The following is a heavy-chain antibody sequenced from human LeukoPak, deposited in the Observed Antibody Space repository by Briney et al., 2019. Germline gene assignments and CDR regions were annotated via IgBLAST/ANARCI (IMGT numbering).Heavy chain of an antibody. D-gene: IGHD3-3*01. J-gene: IGHJ5*02. Sequence: ASVKVSCKTSGYTFTSYGVSWVRQAPGQGLAWMGWISGYNGVTRYPQTFQDRITMTTDTSASTVYMELKNLTSDDTAVYFCARDFSNFGDLWGQGTLITVSA. CDR3: ARDFSNFGDL. CDR2: ISGYNGVT. V-gene: IGHV1-18*01. CDR1: GYTFTSYG.